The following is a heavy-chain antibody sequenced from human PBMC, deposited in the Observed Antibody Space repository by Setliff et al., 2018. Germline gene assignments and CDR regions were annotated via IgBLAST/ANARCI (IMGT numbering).Heavy chain of an antibody. CDR1: GYSISSGYI. CDR3: ARDGNNWNDLDY. CDR2: IGHTGSI. Sequence: PSETLSLTCTVSGYSISSGYIWGWIRQPPGKGLEWVGNIGHTGSINYNPSLKSRLTISRDNAKNSLYLQMNSLRVEDTALYYCARDGNNWNDLDYWGHGTLVTVSS. J-gene: IGHJ4*01. D-gene: IGHD1-20*01. V-gene: IGHV4-38-2*02.